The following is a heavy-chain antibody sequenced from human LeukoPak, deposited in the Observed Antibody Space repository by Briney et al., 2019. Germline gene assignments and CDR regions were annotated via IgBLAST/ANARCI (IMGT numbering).Heavy chain of an antibody. CDR1: GFTFGDYA. V-gene: IGHV3-49*04. J-gene: IGHJ5*02. CDR3: TRDRDWFDP. Sequence: PGGSLRLSCTASGFTFGDYAMSWVRQAPGKGLEWVGFIRSKAYGGTTEYAASVKGRFTISRDDSKSIAYLQMNSLKTEDTAVYYCTRDRDWFDPWGQGTLVTVSS. CDR2: IRSKAYGGTT.